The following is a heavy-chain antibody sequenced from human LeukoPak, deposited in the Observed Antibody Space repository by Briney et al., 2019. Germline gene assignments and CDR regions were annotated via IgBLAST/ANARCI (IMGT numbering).Heavy chain of an antibody. CDR2: ISHDGSDK. CDR3: AKAVGSISWSFDY. J-gene: IGHJ4*02. D-gene: IGHD6-13*01. CDR1: GFTFSTYA. V-gene: IGHV3-30*18. Sequence: GGSLRLSCEASGFTFSTYAMHWVRQAPGKGLEWVALISHDGSDKNYADSVKGRFTISRDNSNSTLYLQMDSLRGDDAAVYYCAKAVGSISWSFDYWGQGTLVTVSS.